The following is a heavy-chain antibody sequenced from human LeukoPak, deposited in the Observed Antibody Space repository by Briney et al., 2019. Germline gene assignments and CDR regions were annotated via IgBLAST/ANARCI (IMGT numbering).Heavy chain of an antibody. Sequence: PGGSLRLSCAASGFTFSSYAMHWVRQAPGKGLEWVAVISYDGSNKYYADSVKGRFTISRDNAKNSLYLQMNSLRAEDTAVYYCARLAAAEYYYYYMDVWGKGTTVTISS. J-gene: IGHJ6*03. CDR1: GFTFSSYA. CDR2: ISYDGSNK. D-gene: IGHD6-13*01. CDR3: ARLAAAEYYYYYMDV. V-gene: IGHV3-30*04.